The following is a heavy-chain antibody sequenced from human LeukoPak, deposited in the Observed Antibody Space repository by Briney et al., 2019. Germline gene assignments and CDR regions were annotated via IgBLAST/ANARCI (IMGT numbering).Heavy chain of an antibody. J-gene: IGHJ4*02. CDR1: GFTFLNYA. CDR3: AKEYSSSPRGYFDY. D-gene: IGHD6-13*01. V-gene: IGHV3-23*01. CDR2: ISGSGGST. Sequence: GRSLRLSCAASGFTFLNYAMSWVRQAPGKGLEWVSAISGSGGSTYYADSVKGRFTISRDNSKNTLYLHMNSLRAEDAAVYYCAKEYSSSPRGYFDYWGQGTLVTVSS.